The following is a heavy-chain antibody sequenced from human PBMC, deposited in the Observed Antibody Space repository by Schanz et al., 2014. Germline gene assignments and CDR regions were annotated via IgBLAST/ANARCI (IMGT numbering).Heavy chain of an antibody. D-gene: IGHD3-16*01. CDR3: AKDLYNYGIFDS. J-gene: IGHJ5*01. CDR2: ISGSSIHK. CDR1: GFTFSDYY. Sequence: QVYLVESGGDLVKPGGSLRLSCAASGFTFSDYYMAWIRQAPGKGLEWVSHISGSSIHKNYADSVKGRFSISRDNSKNTLYLQMNSLRVEDTAVYYCAKDLYNYGIFDSWGQGTLVTVSS. V-gene: IGHV3-11*05.